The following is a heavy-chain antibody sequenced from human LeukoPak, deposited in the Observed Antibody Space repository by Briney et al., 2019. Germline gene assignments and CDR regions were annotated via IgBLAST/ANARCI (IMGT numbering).Heavy chain of an antibody. D-gene: IGHD2-15*01. V-gene: IGHV4-39*02. CDR2: IYYSGST. Sequence: SETLSLTCTVSGGSISSSSYYWGWILQPPRKGREWIRRIYYSGSTYYNPSLKSRSTISVDTSKNQSSLKRSSLTAPDTAVDYCAKELQSGGYWGQGTMVTVSS. CDR3: AKELQSGGY. J-gene: IGHJ4*02. CDR1: GGSISSSSYY.